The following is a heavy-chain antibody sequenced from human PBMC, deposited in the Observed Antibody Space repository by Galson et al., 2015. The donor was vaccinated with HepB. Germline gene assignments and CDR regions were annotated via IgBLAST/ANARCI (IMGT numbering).Heavy chain of an antibody. V-gene: IGHV4-59*01. CDR3: AKWGDAYNYGRVGYFDV. D-gene: IGHD5-24*01. CDR2: IFYSGST. Sequence: ETLSLTCSVSGGSINSYYWSWIRQPPGKGLGWIGYIFYSGSTNHNPSLKGRVTMSVDTSRKQFSLKLTSVTAADTAVYYCAKWGDAYNYGRVGYFDVWGKGTTVTVSS. CDR1: GGSINSYY. J-gene: IGHJ6*03.